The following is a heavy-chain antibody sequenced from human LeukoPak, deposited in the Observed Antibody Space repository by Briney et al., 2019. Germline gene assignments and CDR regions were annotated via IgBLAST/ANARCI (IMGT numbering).Heavy chain of an antibody. CDR3: ARSGSNGINYFAY. V-gene: IGHV3-48*02. CDR2: ISTSGSTI. CDR1: GFTFSSYI. Sequence: GRSLRHSCAASGFTFSSYIVNWVRQAPGKGLEWVSYISTSGSTIYYADSVKGRFTISRDNANNSLHLQMSSLRDEDTAVYYCARSGSNGINYFAYWGQGTLVTGSS. J-gene: IGHJ4*02. D-gene: IGHD2-15*01.